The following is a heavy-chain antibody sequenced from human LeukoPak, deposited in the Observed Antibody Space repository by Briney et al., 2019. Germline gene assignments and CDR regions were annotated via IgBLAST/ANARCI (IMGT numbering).Heavy chain of an antibody. V-gene: IGHV3-9*01. D-gene: IGHD3-16*02. J-gene: IGHJ4*02. Sequence: PGRSQRLSCAASGFTFDDYAMHWVRHAPGKGLEWVSGISWNSGSIGYADSVKGRFTISRDNAKNSLYLQMNSLRAEDTALYYCAKDGLRLGELSFELDYWGQGTLVTVST. CDR3: AKDGLRLGELSFELDY. CDR1: GFTFDDYA. CDR2: ISWNSGSI.